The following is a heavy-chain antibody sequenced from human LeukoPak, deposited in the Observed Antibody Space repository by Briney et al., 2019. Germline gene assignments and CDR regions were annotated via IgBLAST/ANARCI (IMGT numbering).Heavy chain of an antibody. V-gene: IGHV3-30*02. D-gene: IGHD3-22*01. CDR1: GFTFRSYG. Sequence: PGGSLRLSCAASGFTFRSYGMHWVRQAPGKGLEWVAFIRYDGNNKYYADSVKGRFTIFRDNSKNTLYLQMNSLRAEDTAVYYCAKSGPPPYYYDSSGYLDYWGQGTLVTVSS. J-gene: IGHJ4*02. CDR2: IRYDGNNK. CDR3: AKSGPPPYYYDSSGYLDY.